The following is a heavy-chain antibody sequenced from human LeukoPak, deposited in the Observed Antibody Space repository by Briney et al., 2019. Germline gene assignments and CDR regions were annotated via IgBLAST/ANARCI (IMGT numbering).Heavy chain of an antibody. V-gene: IGHV1-2*02. D-gene: IGHD3-22*01. CDR3: ARDNDSSGYSFDY. J-gene: IGHJ4*02. CDR2: INPNSGDT. CDR1: GYTFSGYY. Sequence: ASVKVSCKASGYTFSGYYLHWVRQAPGQGLEWMGWINPNSGDTNYAHNFQGRLTMTRDTSLSTAYMELSRLRYDDTAVYYCARDNDSSGYSFDYWGQGTLVTVSS.